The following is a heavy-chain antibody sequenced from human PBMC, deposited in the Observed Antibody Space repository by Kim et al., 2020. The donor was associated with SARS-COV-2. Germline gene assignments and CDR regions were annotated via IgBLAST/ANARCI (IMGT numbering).Heavy chain of an antibody. J-gene: IGHJ6*03. CDR2: ISYGGNT. CDR3: ARAYSLQYLDWTATTYYYYMDV. V-gene: IGHV4-34*01. Sequence: SETLSLTCAVQGGSFRDYYWTWIRQSPGKGLEWIGEISYGGNTNYNPSLGSRVTMSIDTSRNSFSLKMTSMTAADTAVYYCARAYSLQYLDWTATTYYYYMDVWGKGTTVTVSS. CDR1: GGSFRDYY. D-gene: IGHD3-3*01.